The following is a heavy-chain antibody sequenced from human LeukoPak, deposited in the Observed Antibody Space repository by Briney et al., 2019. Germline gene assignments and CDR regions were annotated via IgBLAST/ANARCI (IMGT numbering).Heavy chain of an antibody. CDR2: ISSSSSSI. CDR3: ARVFVGRTGSYYAGFDC. J-gene: IGHJ4*02. D-gene: IGHD1-26*01. V-gene: IGHV3-48*01. Sequence: GGSLRLSCAASGFSFSSYSMNWVRQAPGKGLEWVSYISSSSSSINYADSVKGRFTISRDNAKNSLYLQMNSLRAEDTAVYYCARVFVGRTGSYYAGFDCWGQGTLVTVSS. CDR1: GFSFSSYS.